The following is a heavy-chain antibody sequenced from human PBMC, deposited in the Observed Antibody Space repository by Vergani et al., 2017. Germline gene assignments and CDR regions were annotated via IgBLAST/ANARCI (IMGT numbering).Heavy chain of an antibody. Sequence: EVQLLESGGGLVQPGGSLRLSCAASGFTFSSYAMSWVRQAPGKGLEWVSSISSSSSYIYYADSVKGRFTISRDNAKNSLYLQMNSLRAEDTAVYYCARGGLRFLENIDYWGQGTLVTVSS. V-gene: IGHV3-21*01. CDR3: ARGGLRFLENIDY. CDR1: GFTFSSYA. CDR2: ISSSSSYI. J-gene: IGHJ4*02. D-gene: IGHD3-3*01.